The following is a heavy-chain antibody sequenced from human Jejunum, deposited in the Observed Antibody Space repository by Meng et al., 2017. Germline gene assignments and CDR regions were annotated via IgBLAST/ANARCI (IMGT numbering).Heavy chain of an antibody. CDR3: ARLYSGSYADHFDY. J-gene: IGHJ4*02. CDR1: GYRFTSNW. CDR2: IYPSDSET. D-gene: IGHD1-26*01. Sequence: GESLKISCQASGYRFTSNWIGWVRQMPGKGLEWMGIIYPSDSETRYSPSFQGHVTISADKSISTAYLQWSSLKASETAMYYCARLYSGSYADHFDYWGQGTLVTVSS. V-gene: IGHV5-51*01.